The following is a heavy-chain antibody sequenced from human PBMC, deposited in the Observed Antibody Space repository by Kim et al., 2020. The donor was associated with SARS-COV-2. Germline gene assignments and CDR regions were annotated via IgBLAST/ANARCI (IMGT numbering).Heavy chain of an antibody. Sequence: ASVKVSCKASGYTFTSYAMNWVRQAPGQGLEWMGWINTNTGNPTYAQGFTGRFVFSLDTSVSTAYLQISSLKAEDTAVYYCARFTMVQGVISSYYYYGMDVWGQGTTVTVSS. CDR2: INTNTGNP. CDR1: GYTFTSYA. J-gene: IGHJ6*02. D-gene: IGHD3-10*01. CDR3: ARFTMVQGVISSYYYYGMDV. V-gene: IGHV7-4-1*02.